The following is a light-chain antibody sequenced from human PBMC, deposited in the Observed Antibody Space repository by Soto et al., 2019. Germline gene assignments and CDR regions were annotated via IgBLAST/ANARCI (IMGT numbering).Light chain of an antibody. V-gene: IGKV1D-12*01. CDR2: SVS. J-gene: IGKJ3*01. CDR3: QPANSFPVT. CDR1: QTVSNW. Sequence: DIQMTQSPSSVSASVGDRVTITCRASQTVSNWLAWYQQKPGKAPNLLIYSVSNLQTGVPSRLSGSGSVTDFTLTISSLQPEDIATYYCQPANSFPVTFGPGTKLDVK.